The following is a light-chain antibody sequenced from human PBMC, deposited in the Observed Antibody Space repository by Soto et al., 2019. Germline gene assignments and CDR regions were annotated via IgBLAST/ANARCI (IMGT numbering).Light chain of an antibody. Sequence: EIVLIQSPATLSLSPGERATLSCRASQSVSSNLAWYQQNPGQAPRLLIFDASNRATGIPARFSGSGSGTDFTLTISSLEPEDSAVYYCQQRNIWPPVTFGQGTRLEIK. CDR2: DAS. J-gene: IGKJ5*01. V-gene: IGKV3-11*01. CDR3: QQRNIWPPVT. CDR1: QSVSSN.